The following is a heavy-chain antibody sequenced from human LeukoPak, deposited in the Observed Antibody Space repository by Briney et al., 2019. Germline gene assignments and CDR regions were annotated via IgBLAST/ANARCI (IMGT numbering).Heavy chain of an antibody. CDR1: GGSISSGGYF. J-gene: IGHJ4*02. CDR2: IYYSGST. Sequence: SETLSLTCTVSGGSISSGGYFWSWIRQPPGKGLEWIGYIYYSGSTYYNPSLKSRLTISLDTSKNQFSLKLSSVTAADTAVYYCARAGTVVSFDSWGQGALVTVSS. D-gene: IGHD4-23*01. V-gene: IGHV4-30-4*01. CDR3: ARAGTVVSFDS.